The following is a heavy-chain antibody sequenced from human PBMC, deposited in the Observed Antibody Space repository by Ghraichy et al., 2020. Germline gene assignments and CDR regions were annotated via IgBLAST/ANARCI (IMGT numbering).Heavy chain of an antibody. J-gene: IGHJ5*02. CDR2: INHSGST. Sequence: SETLSLTCAVYGGSFSGYYWSWIRQPPGKGLEWIGEINHSGSTNYNPSLKSRVTISVDTSKNQFSLKLSSVTAADTAVYYCARHDSIVVVVAATKRSINWFDPWGQGTLVTVSS. CDR3: ARHDSIVVVVAATKRSINWFDP. CDR1: GGSFSGYY. V-gene: IGHV4-34*01. D-gene: IGHD2-15*01.